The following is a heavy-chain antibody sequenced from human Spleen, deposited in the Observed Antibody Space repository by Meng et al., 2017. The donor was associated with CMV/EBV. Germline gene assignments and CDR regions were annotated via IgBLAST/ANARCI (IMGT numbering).Heavy chain of an antibody. D-gene: IGHD3-10*01. CDR2: FDPEDGET. Sequence: QAQVVQSGAEVKKPGASVKASCKVSGYTLTELSMHGVRQAPGKGLEWMGGFDPEDGETIYAQKFQGRVTMTEDTSTDTAYMELSSLRSEDTAVYYCATVPDYYGSGSSLDYWGQGTLVTVSS. J-gene: IGHJ4*02. V-gene: IGHV1-24*01. CDR1: GYTLTELS. CDR3: ATVPDYYGSGSSLDY.